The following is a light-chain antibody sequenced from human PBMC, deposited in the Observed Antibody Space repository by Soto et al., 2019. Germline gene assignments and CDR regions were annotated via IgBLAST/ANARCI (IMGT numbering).Light chain of an antibody. CDR3: SSFTSSNTGV. J-gene: IGLJ3*02. V-gene: IGLV2-14*01. CDR2: EVS. CDR1: SSDVGGHNY. Sequence: QSVLTQPASVSGSPGQSITISCTGTSSDVGGHNYVSWYQQQHAGKAPKLMIYEVSNRPSGVSNRFSGSKSANTASLTISGLQAEDEADYYCSSFTSSNTGVFGGGTKVTVL.